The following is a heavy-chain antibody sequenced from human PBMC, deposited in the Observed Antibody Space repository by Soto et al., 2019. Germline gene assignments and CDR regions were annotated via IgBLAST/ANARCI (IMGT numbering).Heavy chain of an antibody. CDR3: ARDLGYYYGMDV. CDR2: MNPNSGNT. CDR1: GYTFTSYD. J-gene: IGHJ6*02. Sequence: ASVKVSCKASGYTFTSYDINWVRQATGQGLEWMGWMNPNSGNTGYAQKFQGRVTMTRNTSISTAYMELSSLRSEDTAVYYCARDLGYYYGMDVWGQGTTVTVSS. V-gene: IGHV1-8*01. D-gene: IGHD3-16*01.